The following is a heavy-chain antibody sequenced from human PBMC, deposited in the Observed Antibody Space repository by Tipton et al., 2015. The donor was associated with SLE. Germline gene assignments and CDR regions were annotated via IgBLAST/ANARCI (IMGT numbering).Heavy chain of an antibody. V-gene: IGHV4-61*02. D-gene: IGHD1-26*01. CDR3: ARGRWELLFDY. CDR1: GGSISSGSYY. J-gene: IGHJ4*02. CDR2: IYTSGST. Sequence: LSCTVSGGSISSGSYYWSWIRQPAGKGLEWIGRIYTSGSTNYNPSLKSRVTISVDTSKNQFSLKLSSVTAADTAVYYCARGRWELLFDYWGQGTLVTVSS.